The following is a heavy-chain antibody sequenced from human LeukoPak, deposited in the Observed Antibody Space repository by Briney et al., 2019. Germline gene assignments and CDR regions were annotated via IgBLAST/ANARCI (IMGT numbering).Heavy chain of an antibody. CDR3: AKLTTVVTPDALDI. J-gene: IGHJ3*02. CDR1: GFTFSSYG. CDR2: IRYDGSNK. Sequence: GGSLRLSCAASGFTFSSYGMHWVRQAPGKGLEWVAFIRYDGSNKYYADSVKGRFTISRDNSKNTLYLQMNSLRAEDTAVYYCAKLTTVVTPDALDIWGQGTMVTVSS. D-gene: IGHD4-23*01. V-gene: IGHV3-30*02.